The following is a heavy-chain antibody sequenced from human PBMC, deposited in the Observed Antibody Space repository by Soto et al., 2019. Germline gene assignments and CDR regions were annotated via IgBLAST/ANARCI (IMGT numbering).Heavy chain of an antibody. CDR3: AGRYCTNGVCYTNYYYYIDV. D-gene: IGHD2-8*01. Sequence: VQLLESGGGLVQPGGSLRLSCAASGFTFSTYAMSWVRQAPGKGLEWVSTITTSGGNTYYADSVQGRFTISRDNSKNPLYLQMNSLRAEDTAVYYCAGRYCTNGVCYTNYYYYIDVWGKGTTVTVSS. CDR1: GFTFSTYA. CDR2: ITTSGGNT. J-gene: IGHJ6*03. V-gene: IGHV3-23*01.